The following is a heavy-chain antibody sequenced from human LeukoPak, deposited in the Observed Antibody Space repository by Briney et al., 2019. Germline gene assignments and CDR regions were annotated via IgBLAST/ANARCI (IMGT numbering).Heavy chain of an antibody. D-gene: IGHD3-3*01. Sequence: GGSLRLSCAASGFTFSSYSMNWVRQAPGEGLEWVSYISSSSSTIYYADSVKGRFTISRDNAKNSLYLQMNSLRAEDTAVYYCAGEVTIFGVVILSSWFDPWGQGTLVTVSS. V-gene: IGHV3-48*01. CDR1: GFTFSSYS. J-gene: IGHJ5*02. CDR2: ISSSSSTI. CDR3: AGEVTIFGVVILSSWFDP.